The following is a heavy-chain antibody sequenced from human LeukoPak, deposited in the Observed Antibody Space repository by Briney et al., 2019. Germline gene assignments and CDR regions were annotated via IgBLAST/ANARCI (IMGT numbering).Heavy chain of an antibody. CDR1: GFTFSSYS. Sequence: PGRSLRLSCAASGFTFSSYSMNWVRQAPGKGLEWVSSISSSSSYIYYADSVKGRFTISRDNAKNSLYLQMNSLRAEDTAVYYCARDEGGGPDYGGSESFDYWGQGTLVTVSS. CDR2: ISSSSSYI. J-gene: IGHJ4*02. V-gene: IGHV3-21*01. CDR3: ARDEGGGPDYGGSESFDY. D-gene: IGHD4-17*01.